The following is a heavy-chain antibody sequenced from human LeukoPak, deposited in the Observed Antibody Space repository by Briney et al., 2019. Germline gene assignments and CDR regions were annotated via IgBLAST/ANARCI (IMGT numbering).Heavy chain of an antibody. Sequence: ASVKVSCKPSGYTFTDYDINWVRQAPGQGLEWMGWMNPNSGHAGYAQKFQGRVTFTRDTSISTAYMELDSLRAEDTAVYYCARRLRTTVTANFDYWGQGTLVTVSS. V-gene: IGHV1-8*03. CDR1: GYTFTDYD. J-gene: IGHJ4*02. CDR2: MNPNSGHA. D-gene: IGHD4-17*01. CDR3: ARRLRTTVTANFDY.